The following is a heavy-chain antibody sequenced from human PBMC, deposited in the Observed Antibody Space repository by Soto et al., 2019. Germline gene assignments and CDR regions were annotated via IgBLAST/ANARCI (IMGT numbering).Heavy chain of an antibody. CDR2: INPSGGST. CDR1: GYTFTSYY. CDR3: ARVRDRVLGSYGFRGYYYGMDV. J-gene: IGHJ6*02. Sequence: GASVKVSCKASGYTFTSYYMHWVRQAPGQGLEWMGIINPSGGSTSYAQKFQGRVTMTRDTSTSTVYMELSSLRSEDTAVYYCARVRDRVLGSYGFRGYYYGMDVRAQRTTVTVSS. V-gene: IGHV1-46*01. D-gene: IGHD5-18*01.